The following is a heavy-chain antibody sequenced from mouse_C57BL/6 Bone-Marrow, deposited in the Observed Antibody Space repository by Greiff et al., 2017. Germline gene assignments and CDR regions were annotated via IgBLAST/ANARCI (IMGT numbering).Heavy chain of an antibody. J-gene: IGHJ2*01. CDR3: GRGGLANWDVDC. Sequence: QVQLKESGPELVKPGASVTISCKASGYAFSSSWMNWVKQRPGQGLEWIGYINPSSGYTKYNQKFTDTATLTADKSSSTAYMQLSSLTYEDYAVYYCGRGGLANWDVDCWGQSTTLTVSS. D-gene: IGHD4-1*01. CDR1: GYAFSSSW. CDR2: INPSSGYT. V-gene: IGHV1-7*01.